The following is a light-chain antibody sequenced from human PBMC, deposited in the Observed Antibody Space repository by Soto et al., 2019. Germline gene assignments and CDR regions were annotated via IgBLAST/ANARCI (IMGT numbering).Light chain of an antibody. CDR3: QQYDNLPT. CDR2: DAS. V-gene: IGKV1-33*01. CDR1: QDISNY. Sequence: DIEMTQSPSSLSACVGDRVTITCQASQDISNYLNWYQQKPGKAPKLLIYDASNLETGVPSRFSGSGSGTDFTFTISSLQPEDIATYYCQQYDNLPTFGQGTRLEIK. J-gene: IGKJ5*01.